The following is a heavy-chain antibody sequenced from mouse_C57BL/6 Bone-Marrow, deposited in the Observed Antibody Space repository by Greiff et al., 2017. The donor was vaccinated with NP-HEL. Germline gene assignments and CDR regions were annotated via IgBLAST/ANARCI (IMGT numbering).Heavy chain of an antibody. V-gene: IGHV5-12*01. CDR1: GFTFSDYY. Sequence: EVHLVESGGGLVQPGGSLKLSCAASGFTFSDYYMYWVRQTPEKRLEWVAYISNEGGSTDYPATVKGRFTISRDKAKNTLYLQMSRLKSEETAMYYCARAYSNYVFAYWGQGTVVTVTA. J-gene: IGHJ3*01. CDR2: ISNEGGST. D-gene: IGHD2-5*01. CDR3: ARAYSNYVFAY.